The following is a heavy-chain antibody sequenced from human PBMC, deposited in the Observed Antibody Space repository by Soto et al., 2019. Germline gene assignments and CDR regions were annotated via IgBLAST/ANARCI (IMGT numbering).Heavy chain of an antibody. CDR1: GGSISINNC. J-gene: IGHJ6*02. V-gene: IGHV4-4*02. CDR3: ARRRITTFGVVITGYGMDV. Sequence: SESLSLTSAVSGGSISINNCGNWVRQPTGKGLEWIGEIYHSGTTNYNPSLISRVTLSLDESKNHFSLTLNSVTAADTAVYYCARRRITTFGVVITGYGMDVWGQGTTVTVSS. D-gene: IGHD3-3*01. CDR2: IYHSGTT.